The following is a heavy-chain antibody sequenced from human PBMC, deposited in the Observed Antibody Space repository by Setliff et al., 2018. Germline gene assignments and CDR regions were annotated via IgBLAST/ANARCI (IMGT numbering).Heavy chain of an antibody. J-gene: IGHJ3*02. CDR3: ARRWNFGPYGSGIHDGFDM. V-gene: IGHV4-34*01. CDR1: GESFSNNY. D-gene: IGHD3-10*01. CDR2: SSHSGST. Sequence: PSETLSLTCSVYGESFSNNYWSWIRQPPGKGLEWIGESSHSGSTSYSPSLKSRLTMSVDTSKNQFSLKLNSVTAADTAVYYCARRWNFGPYGSGIHDGFDMWGQGTMVTVSS.